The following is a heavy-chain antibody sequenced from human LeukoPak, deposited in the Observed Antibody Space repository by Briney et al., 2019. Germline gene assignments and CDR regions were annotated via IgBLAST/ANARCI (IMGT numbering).Heavy chain of an antibody. D-gene: IGHD3-10*01. V-gene: IGHV3-11*04. J-gene: IGHJ4*02. CDR3: ARERTPKHYYGSGTYDRYFDH. CDR1: GFTLSDYY. Sequence: GGSLRLSYVASGFTLSDYYMSWIRQAPGKGLEWISFISSSGSTKYYADSVKGRFTISRDTTQNSLFLQMNSLRAEDTALYYCARERTPKHYYGSGTYDRYFDHWGQGTLVTVSS. CDR2: ISSSGSTK.